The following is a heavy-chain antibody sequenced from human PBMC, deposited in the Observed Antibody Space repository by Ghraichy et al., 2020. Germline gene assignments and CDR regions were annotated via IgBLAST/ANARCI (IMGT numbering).Heavy chain of an antibody. J-gene: IGHJ5*02. CDR1: GGSISSGGYY. D-gene: IGHD4-17*01. CDR3: ARAGSTTVTQFNWFDP. Sequence: SETLSLTCTVSGGSISSGGYYWSWIRQPPGKGLEWIGYIYYIGSTYYNPSLKSRVTISVDTSENQFSLKLSSVTAADTAVYYCARAGSTTVTQFNWFDPWGQGTLVTVSS. V-gene: IGHV4-30-4*01. CDR2: IYYIGST.